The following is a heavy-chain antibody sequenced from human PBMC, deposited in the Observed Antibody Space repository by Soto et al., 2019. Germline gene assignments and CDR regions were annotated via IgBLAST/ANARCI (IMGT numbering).Heavy chain of an antibody. Sequence: SVKVSCKASGFTFTSSAVQWVRQARGQRLEWIGWIVVGSGNTNYAQKFQERVTITRDMSTSTAYMELSSLRSEDTAVYYCAADRKGGRITMVRGPKGFDPWGQGTLVTVS. J-gene: IGHJ5*02. CDR3: AADRKGGRITMVRGPKGFDP. V-gene: IGHV1-58*01. D-gene: IGHD3-10*01. CDR2: IVVGSGNT. CDR1: GFTFTSSA.